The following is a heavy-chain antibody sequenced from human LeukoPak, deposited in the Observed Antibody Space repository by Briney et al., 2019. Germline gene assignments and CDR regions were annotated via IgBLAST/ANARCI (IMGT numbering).Heavy chain of an antibody. CDR2: IHYSGST. Sequence: SETLSLTCTVSGASISSGGYFWCWIRQHPGKGLEWIGYIHYSGSTYYNPSLKSRVTISVDTSKNQFSLNLSSVTAADTAVYYCARAWGYSSSPYFDYWGQGTLVTVSS. CDR1: GASISSGGYF. V-gene: IGHV4-31*03. CDR3: ARAWGYSSSPYFDY. D-gene: IGHD6-13*01. J-gene: IGHJ4*02.